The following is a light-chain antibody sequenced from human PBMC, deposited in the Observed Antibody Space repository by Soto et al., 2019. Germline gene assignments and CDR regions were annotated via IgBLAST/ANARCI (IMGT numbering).Light chain of an antibody. CDR2: EVS. CDR3: SSFAGSNIYV. V-gene: IGLV2-8*01. J-gene: IGLJ1*01. Sequence: QSVLTQPPSASGSPGQSVTISCTGTSSDVGGSNYVSWYQQHPGKAPKLMIYEVSKRPSGRPDRFSGFKSGNAASLTVSGLQAEDEDDYYCSSFAGSNIYVFGTGTKVTVL. CDR1: SSDVGGSNY.